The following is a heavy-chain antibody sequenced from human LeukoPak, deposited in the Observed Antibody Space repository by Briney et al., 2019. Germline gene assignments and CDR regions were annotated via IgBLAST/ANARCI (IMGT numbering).Heavy chain of an antibody. Sequence: LSLTCAVYGGSFSDYHWSWIRQAPGKGLEWVSYISSSGNTIDYADSVKGRFTISRDNAKNSLYLQMVSLRAEDTAVYYCARLRGYSYGYGDYWGQGTLVTVSS. J-gene: IGHJ4*02. CDR1: GGSFSDYH. CDR2: ISSSGNTI. V-gene: IGHV3-11*04. D-gene: IGHD5-18*01. CDR3: ARLRGYSYGYGDY.